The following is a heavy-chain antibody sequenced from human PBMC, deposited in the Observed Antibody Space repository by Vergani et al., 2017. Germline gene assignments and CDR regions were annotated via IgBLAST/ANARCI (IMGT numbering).Heavy chain of an antibody. CDR1: GGSISSGSYY. Sequence: QVQLQESGPGLVKPSQTLSLTCTVSGGSISSGSYYWSWIRQTAGKGLEWIGRIYTSGSTNYNPSLKSRVTISVDTSKNQFSLKLSSVTAADTAVYYCARDRPGTWANWFDPWGQGTLVTVSS. V-gene: IGHV4-61*02. D-gene: IGHD3-10*01. CDR3: ARDRPGTWANWFDP. CDR2: IYTSGST. J-gene: IGHJ5*02.